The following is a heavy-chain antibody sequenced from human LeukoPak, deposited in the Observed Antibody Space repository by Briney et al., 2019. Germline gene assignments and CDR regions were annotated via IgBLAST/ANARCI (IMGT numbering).Heavy chain of an antibody. V-gene: IGHV3-21*01. CDR3: ARDPPHGMDV. J-gene: IGHJ6*02. CDR2: ICSNDNNT. Sequence: GGSLRLSCAASGFTFSSYAMNWVRQAPGKGLEWVSAICSNDNNTYYANSVKGRFTISRDNAKNSLYLQMNSLRAEDTAVYYCARDPPHGMDVWGQGTTVTVSS. CDR1: GFTFSSYA.